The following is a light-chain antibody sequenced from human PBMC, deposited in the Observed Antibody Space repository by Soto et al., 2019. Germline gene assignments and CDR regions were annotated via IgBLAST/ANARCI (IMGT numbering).Light chain of an antibody. CDR3: SSYTSSNTLVV. Sequence: LAQPASVSGSPGQSITISFTGTSSDVGGYNYVSWYQQHPGKAPKLMIYEVSNRPSGVSNRFSGSKSGNTASLTISGLQAEDEADYYCSSYTSSNTLVVFGTGTKVTVL. V-gene: IGLV2-14*01. CDR2: EVS. CDR1: SSDVGGYNY. J-gene: IGLJ1*01.